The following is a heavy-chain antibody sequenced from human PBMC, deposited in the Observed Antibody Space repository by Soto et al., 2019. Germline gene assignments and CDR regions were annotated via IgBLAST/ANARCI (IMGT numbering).Heavy chain of an antibody. V-gene: IGHV4-59*01. J-gene: IGHJ3*02. CDR3: ARATYYYDSSGYYSAFDI. D-gene: IGHD3-22*01. CDR2: IYYSGST. CDR1: GGSISSYY. Sequence: SETLSLTCTVSGGSISSYYWSWIRQPPGKGLEWIGYIYYSGSTNYNPSLKSRVTISVDTSKNQFSLKLSSVTAADTAVYYCARATYYYDSSGYYSAFDIRGQGTMVTVSS.